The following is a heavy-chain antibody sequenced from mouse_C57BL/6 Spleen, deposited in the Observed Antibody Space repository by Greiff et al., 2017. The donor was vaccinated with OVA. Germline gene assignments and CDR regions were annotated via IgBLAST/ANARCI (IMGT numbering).Heavy chain of an antibody. CDR2: IYPGNSDT. V-gene: IGHV1-5*01. D-gene: IGHD2-2*01. J-gene: IGHJ4*01. Sequence: VQLKQSGTVLARPGASVKMSCKTSGYTFTSYWMHWVKQRPGQGLEWIGAIYPGNSDTSYNQKFKGKAKLTAVTSASTAYMELSSLTNEDSAVYYCTRGKVTTGDYYAMDYWGQGTSVTVSS. CDR3: TRGKVTTGDYYAMDY. CDR1: GYTFTSYW.